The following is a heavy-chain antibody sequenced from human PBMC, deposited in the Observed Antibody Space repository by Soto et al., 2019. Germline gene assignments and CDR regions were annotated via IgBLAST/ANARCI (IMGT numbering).Heavy chain of an antibody. J-gene: IGHJ4*02. V-gene: IGHV1-18*01. CDR3: ARGRYGDY. Sequence: QVHLVQSGAEVKKPGASVKVSCKGSGYTFTTYGITWVRQAPGQGLEWMGWISAHNGNTNYAQKLQARVTAPRDTSTSTASMELRSLRSDDTAVYYCARGRYGDYWGQGALVTVSS. D-gene: IGHD1-1*01. CDR1: GYTFTTYG. CDR2: ISAHNGNT.